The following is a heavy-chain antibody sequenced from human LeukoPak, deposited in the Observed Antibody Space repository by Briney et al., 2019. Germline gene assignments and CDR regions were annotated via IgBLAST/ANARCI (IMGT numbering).Heavy chain of an antibody. Sequence: GGSLRLSCAASGFTFSSYGMHWVRQAPGKGLEWVAVIWYDGSNKYYADSVKGRFTISRDNSKNTLYLQMNSLRAEDTAVYYCARHPYCSSTSCYNFDYWGQGTLVTVSS. CDR2: IWYDGSNK. CDR3: ARHPYCSSTSCYNFDY. J-gene: IGHJ4*02. V-gene: IGHV3-33*01. D-gene: IGHD2-2*02. CDR1: GFTFSSYG.